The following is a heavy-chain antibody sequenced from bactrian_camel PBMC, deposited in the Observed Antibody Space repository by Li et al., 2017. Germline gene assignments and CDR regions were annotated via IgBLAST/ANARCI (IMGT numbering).Heavy chain of an antibody. D-gene: IGHD2*01. CDR1: GHTDSIDSLIT. J-gene: IGHJ6*01. CDR3: ASTGRSNDCGPAQKLLLHSARRGRDFGI. Sequence: HVQLVESGGDSVQAGGTLRLSCVASGHTDSIDSLITMGWLRQAPGKEREGVAVIDSDGGSSYASFAEGRFTISVDGVKKILFLQMNELKAEDTATYYCASTGRSNDCGPAQKLLLHSARRGRDFGIWGQGTQVTVS. CDR2: IDSDGGS. V-gene: IGHV3S53*01.